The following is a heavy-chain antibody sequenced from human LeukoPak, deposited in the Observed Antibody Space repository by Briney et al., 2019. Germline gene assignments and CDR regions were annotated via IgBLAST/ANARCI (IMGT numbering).Heavy chain of an antibody. J-gene: IGHJ5*02. CDR3: ARGIAAAGSWFDP. CDR1: GGTFSSYA. Sequence: SVKVSCKASGGTFSSYAISWVRQAPGQGLEWMGGIIPIFGTANYAQKFQGRVTITTDESTSTAYMELSSLRSEDTAVYYCARGIAAAGSWFDPWGQGTLVTVSS. CDR2: IIPIFGTA. V-gene: IGHV1-69*05. D-gene: IGHD6-13*01.